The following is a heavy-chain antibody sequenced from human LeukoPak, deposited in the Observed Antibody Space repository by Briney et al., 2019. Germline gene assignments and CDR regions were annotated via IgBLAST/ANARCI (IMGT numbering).Heavy chain of an antibody. D-gene: IGHD2-21*02. Sequence: GASVTVSCKASGYTFTGYYMHWVRQAPGQGLEWMGWINPNSGGTNYAQKFQGRVTMTRDTSISTAYMELSRLRSDDTAVYYCARSPRQYCGGDCYSGGDYWGQGTLVTVSS. CDR3: ARSPRQYCGGDCYSGGDY. J-gene: IGHJ4*02. CDR1: GYTFTGYY. V-gene: IGHV1-2*02. CDR2: INPNSGGT.